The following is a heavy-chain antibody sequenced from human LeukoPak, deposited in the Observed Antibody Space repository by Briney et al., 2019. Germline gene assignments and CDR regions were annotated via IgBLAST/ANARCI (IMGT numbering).Heavy chain of an antibody. V-gene: IGHV3-49*04. Sequence: GRSLRLSCTGSGFTFGDYAMSWVRQAPGKGLEWVGFIRSTVSGGTTEYAASVKGRFTISRDDSKSIAYLQMNSLKTEGAAVYYCTRDLYGEGMGYYFGYWGQGTLVTVSS. CDR3: TRDLYGEGMGYYFGY. CDR2: IRSTVSGGTT. CDR1: GFTFGDYA. D-gene: IGHD4-17*01. J-gene: IGHJ4*02.